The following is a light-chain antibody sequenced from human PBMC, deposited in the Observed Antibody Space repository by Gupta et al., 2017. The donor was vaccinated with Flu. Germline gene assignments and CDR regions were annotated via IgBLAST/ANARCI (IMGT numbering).Light chain of an antibody. J-gene: IGKJ3*01. V-gene: IGKV1-33*01. Sequence: SLSASVGDRVTITCQASQDISNHLNWFQQKPGEAPNLLIYDASNLETGVPSRFSGSGSGTDFTFTISSLQPEDIATYYCQLYDDLPPLFTFGHGTKVDIK. CDR1: QDISNH. CDR3: QLYDDLPPLFT. CDR2: DAS.